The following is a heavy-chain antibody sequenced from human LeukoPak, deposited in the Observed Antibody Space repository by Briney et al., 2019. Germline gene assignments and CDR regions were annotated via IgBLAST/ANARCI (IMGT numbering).Heavy chain of an antibody. V-gene: IGHV3-33*06. J-gene: IGHJ4*02. Sequence: GGPLRLSCAASGFTFSNCGMHWVRQAPGKGLEWVAVIWYDGSYKYYADSVKGRFTISGDNSKNTLYLQMNSLRAEDTAVYYCAKDFYVGPVLARYFDYWGQGTLVTVSS. CDR1: GFTFSNCG. CDR3: AKDFYVGPVLARYFDY. CDR2: IWYDGSYK. D-gene: IGHD2-8*02.